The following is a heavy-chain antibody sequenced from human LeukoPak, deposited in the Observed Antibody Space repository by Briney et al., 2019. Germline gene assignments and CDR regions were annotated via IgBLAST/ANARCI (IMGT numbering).Heavy chain of an antibody. V-gene: IGHV4-59*12. J-gene: IGHJ4*02. CDR3: ASRYYDFWSGYLIDY. D-gene: IGHD3-3*01. Sequence: PSETLSLTCTVSGGSISSYYWSWIRQPPGKGLEWIGYMYYSGSTNYNPSLKSRVTISVDTSKNQFSLKLSSVTAADTAVYYCASRYYDFWSGYLIDYWGQGTLVTVSS. CDR1: GGSISSYY. CDR2: MYYSGST.